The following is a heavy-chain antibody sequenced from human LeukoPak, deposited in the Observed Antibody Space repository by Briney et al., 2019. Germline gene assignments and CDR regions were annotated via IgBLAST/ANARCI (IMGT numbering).Heavy chain of an antibody. D-gene: IGHD3-3*01. Sequence: SETLSLTCTVSSDSISSYYWSWIRQPPGKGLEWIGYIYYSGTTKYNPSLKSRVTISIDTSKNQFSLKLSSVTAADTAVYYCARAHYDFWSGLNWFDPWGQGTLVTVSS. V-gene: IGHV4-59*01. CDR3: ARAHYDFWSGLNWFDP. J-gene: IGHJ5*02. CDR2: IYYSGTT. CDR1: SDSISSYY.